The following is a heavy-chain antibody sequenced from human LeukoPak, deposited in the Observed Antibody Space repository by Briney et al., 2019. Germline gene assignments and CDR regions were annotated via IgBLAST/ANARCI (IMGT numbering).Heavy chain of an antibody. J-gene: IGHJ4*02. CDR3: VKERIAAAGQYYFDY. Sequence: GGSLRLSCSASGFTFSSYAMHWVRQAPGKGLEYVSAISSNGGSTYYADSVKGRFTISRDNSKNTLYLQMSSLRAEDTAVYYCVKERIAAAGQYYFDYWDQGPLVTVSS. CDR2: ISSNGGST. D-gene: IGHD6-13*01. CDR1: GFTFSSYA. V-gene: IGHV3-64D*06.